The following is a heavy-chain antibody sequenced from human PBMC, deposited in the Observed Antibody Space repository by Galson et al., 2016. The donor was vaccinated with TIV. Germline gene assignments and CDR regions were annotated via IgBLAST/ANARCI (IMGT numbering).Heavy chain of an antibody. J-gene: IGHJ2*01. V-gene: IGHV3-11*06. CDR2: IGPTSKYA. D-gene: IGHD1-26*01. Sequence: SLRLSCAASGFAFSDYYMTWIRQAPGKGLEWISYIGPTSKYATYADSVKGRFTISRDNAKNSPFLQMNSLSAEDSAIYYCARESPNTGSHSYWYFDLWGRGTLVTVSS. CDR1: GFAFSDYY. CDR3: ARESPNTGSHSYWYFDL.